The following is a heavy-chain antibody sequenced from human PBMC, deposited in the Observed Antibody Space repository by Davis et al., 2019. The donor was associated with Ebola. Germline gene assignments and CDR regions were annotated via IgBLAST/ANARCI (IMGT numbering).Heavy chain of an antibody. D-gene: IGHD2-15*01. J-gene: IGHJ4*02. CDR1: GYTFTGYY. V-gene: IGHV1-2*04. CDR3: ARDRVCSGATCYAYFDF. Sequence: AASVKVSCKASGYTFTGYYIHWVRQAPGQGIEWMGWINPNSGETKYSQKFQGWVTMTRDTPISTAYMELNRLTSDDTAVYYCARDRVCSGATCYAYFDFWGQGTLVTVSS. CDR2: INPNSGET.